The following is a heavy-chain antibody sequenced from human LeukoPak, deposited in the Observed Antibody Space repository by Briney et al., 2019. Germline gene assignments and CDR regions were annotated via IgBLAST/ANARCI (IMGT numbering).Heavy chain of an antibody. Sequence: SQTLSLTCTVSGGSISSGDYYWSWIRQPPGKGLEWIGYIYYSGSTYYNPSLKSRVTISVDTSKNQFSLKLSSVTAADTAVYYCARDHPGAPVRGIWFDSWGQGTLVTVSS. V-gene: IGHV4-30-4*01. CDR3: ARDHPGAPVRGIWFDS. J-gene: IGHJ5*01. CDR2: IYYSGST. D-gene: IGHD3-16*01. CDR1: GGSISSGDYY.